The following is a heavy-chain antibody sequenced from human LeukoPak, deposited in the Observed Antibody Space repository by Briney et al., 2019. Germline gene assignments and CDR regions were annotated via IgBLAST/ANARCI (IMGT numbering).Heavy chain of an antibody. CDR2: ISGSGGST. CDR3: AKDTLIYCSSTSCFDSFDY. Sequence: GGSLRLSCAASGFTFSSYAMSWVRQAPGKGLEWVSAISGSGGSTYYADSVKGRFTISRDNSKNTLYLQMNSLRAEDTAVYYCAKDTLIYCSSTSCFDSFDYWGQGTLVTVSS. V-gene: IGHV3-23*01. D-gene: IGHD2-2*01. J-gene: IGHJ4*02. CDR1: GFTFSSYA.